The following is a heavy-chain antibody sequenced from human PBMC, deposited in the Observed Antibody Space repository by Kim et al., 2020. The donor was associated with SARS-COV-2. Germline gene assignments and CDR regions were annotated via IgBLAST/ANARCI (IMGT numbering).Heavy chain of an antibody. V-gene: IGHV3-33*05. D-gene: IGHD2-2*01. J-gene: IGHJ4*01. Sequence: GGSLRLSCAASGFTFSSYGMHWVRQAPGKGLEWVAVISYDGSNKYYADSVKGRFTISRDNSKNTLYLQMNSLRAEDTTVYYCARRGDCSSTSCWTEIDY. CDR3: ARRGDCSSTSCWTEIDY. CDR1: GFTFSSYG. CDR2: ISYDGSNK.